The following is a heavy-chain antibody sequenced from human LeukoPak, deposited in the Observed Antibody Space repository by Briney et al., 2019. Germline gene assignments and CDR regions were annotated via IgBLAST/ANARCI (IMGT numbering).Heavy chain of an antibody. J-gene: IGHJ4*02. D-gene: IGHD1-26*01. CDR3: ATGVDGSYSLRIVHFDY. CDR1: GYTLTELS. CDR2: FDPEDGET. Sequence: ASVKVSCKVSGYTLTELSTHWVRQAPGKGLEWMGGFDPEDGETIYAQKFQGRVTMTEDTSTDTAYMELSSLRSEDTAVYYCATGVDGSYSLRIVHFDYWGQGTLVTVSS. V-gene: IGHV1-24*01.